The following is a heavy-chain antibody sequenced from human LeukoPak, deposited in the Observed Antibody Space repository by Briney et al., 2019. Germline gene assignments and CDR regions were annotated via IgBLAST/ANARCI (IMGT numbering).Heavy chain of an antibody. Sequence: SETLSLTCAVYGGSFSGYYWSWIRQPPGKGLEWIGEINHSGSTNYNPFLKSRVTISVDTSKNQFSLKLSSVTAADTAVYYCARGGPGYYDSSGQGPFDYWGQGTLVTVSS. CDR2: INHSGST. CDR3: ARGGPGYYDSSGQGPFDY. D-gene: IGHD3-22*01. V-gene: IGHV4-34*01. J-gene: IGHJ4*02. CDR1: GGSFSGYY.